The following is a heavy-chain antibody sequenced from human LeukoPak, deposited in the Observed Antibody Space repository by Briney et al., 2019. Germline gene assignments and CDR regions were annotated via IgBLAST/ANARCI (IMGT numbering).Heavy chain of an antibody. CDR1: GYTFTGYY. CDR3: ARPRYCTNGGCYPIFDY. CDR2: INPNSGGT. Sequence: ASVKVSCKASGYTFTGYYMHWVRQAPGQGLEWMGWINPNSGGTNYAQKFQGRVTMTRDTSISTAYMELSRLRSDDTAVYYCARPRYCTNGGCYPIFDYWGQGTLVTVSS. D-gene: IGHD2-8*01. V-gene: IGHV1-2*02. J-gene: IGHJ4*02.